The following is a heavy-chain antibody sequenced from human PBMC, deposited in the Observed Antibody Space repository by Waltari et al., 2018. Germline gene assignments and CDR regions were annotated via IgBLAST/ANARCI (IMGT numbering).Heavy chain of an antibody. D-gene: IGHD3-16*02. V-gene: IGHV4-61*02. CDR2: IYTSGST. Sequence: QVQLQESGPGLVKPSQTLSLTCTVSGGSISSGSYYWSWIRQPAGKGLEWIGRIYTSGSTNYNPSRKGRVTISVDTSKNQFSLKLSSVTAADTAVYYCARDWGITFGGVIGNWGQGTLVTVSS. J-gene: IGHJ4*02. CDR3: ARDWGITFGGVIGN. CDR1: GGSISSGSYY.